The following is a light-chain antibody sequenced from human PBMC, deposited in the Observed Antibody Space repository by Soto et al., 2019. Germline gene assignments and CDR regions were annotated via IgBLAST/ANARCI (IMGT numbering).Light chain of an antibody. CDR2: EVS. CDR3: SSYAGSSTWV. V-gene: IGLV2-8*01. CDR1: SSDVGGYSD. Sequence: QSAPAQPPSASGSPGQSATISCTGTSSDVGGYSDVSWYQQYPGKAPKLMIYEVSKRPSGVPDRCSGSKSGSTASLTVSGLQPEDEADYYCSSYAGSSTWVFGGGTKLTVL. J-gene: IGLJ2*01.